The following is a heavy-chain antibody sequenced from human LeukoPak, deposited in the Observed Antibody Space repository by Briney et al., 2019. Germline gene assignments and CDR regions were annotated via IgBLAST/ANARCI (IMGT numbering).Heavy chain of an antibody. V-gene: IGHV3-30*18. CDR3: AKAGNVWGSYRTTDFDY. D-gene: IGHD3-16*02. Sequence: PGGSLRLSCAASGFTFSSYGMHWVRQAPGKGLEWVAVISYDGSNKYYADSVKGRFTISRDNSKNTLYLQVNSLRAEDTAVYYCAKAGNVWGSYRTTDFDYWGQGTLVTVSS. CDR2: ISYDGSNK. CDR1: GFTFSSYG. J-gene: IGHJ4*02.